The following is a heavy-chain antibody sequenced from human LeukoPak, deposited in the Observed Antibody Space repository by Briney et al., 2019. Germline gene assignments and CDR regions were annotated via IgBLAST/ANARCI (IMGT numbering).Heavy chain of an antibody. CDR2: ISGSGGST. D-gene: IGHD3-9*01. CDR1: GFTFSSYA. V-gene: IGHV3-23*01. CDR3: AKHSSNYDILTGPYYFDY. Sequence: HPGGSLRLSCAASGFTFSSYAMSWVRQAPGKGLEWVSAISGSGGSTYYADSVKGRFTISRDNSKNTLYLQMNSLRAEDTAVYYCAKHSSNYDILTGPYYFDYWGQGTLVTVSS. J-gene: IGHJ4*02.